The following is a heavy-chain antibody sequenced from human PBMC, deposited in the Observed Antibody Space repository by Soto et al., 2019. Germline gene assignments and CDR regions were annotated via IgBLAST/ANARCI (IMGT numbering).Heavy chain of an antibody. D-gene: IGHD6-19*01. CDR1: GFTFSSYS. CDR3: ASMQWLAAAAFDI. CDR2: ISSSSSTI. Sequence: PGGSLRLSCAASGFTFSSYSMNWVRQAPGKGLEWVSYISSSSSTIYYADSVKGRFTISRDNAKNSLYLQMNSLRAEDTAVYYCASMQWLAAAAFDIWGQGTMVTVSS. V-gene: IGHV3-48*01. J-gene: IGHJ3*02.